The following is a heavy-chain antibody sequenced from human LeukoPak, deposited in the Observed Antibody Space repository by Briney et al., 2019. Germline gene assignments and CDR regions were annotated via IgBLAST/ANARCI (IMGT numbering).Heavy chain of an antibody. CDR3: ARDRMTGEFDH. CDR2: ISAYNGNT. CDR1: GYTFTSYG. Sequence: GASVKVSCEASGYTFTSYGISWVRQAPGQGLEWMGWISAYNGNTNYAQKLQGRVTMTTDTSTSTGYMELRSLGSDDTAVYYCARDRMTGEFDHWGQGTLVTVSS. J-gene: IGHJ4*02. V-gene: IGHV1-18*01. D-gene: IGHD7-27*01.